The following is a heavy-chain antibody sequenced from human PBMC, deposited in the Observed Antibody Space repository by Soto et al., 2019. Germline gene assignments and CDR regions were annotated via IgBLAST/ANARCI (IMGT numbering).Heavy chain of an antibody. CDR3: ARHARSPYYYDSSGTHFDY. CDR2: IYYSGST. CDR1: CGSISTLY. D-gene: IGHD3-22*01. Sequence: SQTLSLTCTVSCGSISTLYWSCILKPPGKGLEWIGNIYYSGSTNYNPSLKTRVTISVDTSKNQFSLNLSSVTAADTAVYYCARHARSPYYYDSSGTHFDYWGQGTLVTVSS. V-gene: IGHV4-59*08. J-gene: IGHJ4*02.